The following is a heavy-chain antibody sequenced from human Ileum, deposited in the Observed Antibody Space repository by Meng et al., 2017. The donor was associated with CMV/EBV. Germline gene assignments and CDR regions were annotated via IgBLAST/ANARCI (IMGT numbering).Heavy chain of an antibody. CDR3: ARPRVAGTAHFDY. Sequence: ASVKVSCKASGYTFTGYYIRWVRQAPGQGLEWMGWVNPNNGGTNYAQKFQGRVTMTRDTSISSAYMELNRLTSDDTAVYYCARPRVAGTAHFDYWGQGALVTVSS. V-gene: IGHV1-2*02. J-gene: IGHJ4*02. CDR1: GYTFTGYY. CDR2: VNPNNGGT. D-gene: IGHD6-19*01.